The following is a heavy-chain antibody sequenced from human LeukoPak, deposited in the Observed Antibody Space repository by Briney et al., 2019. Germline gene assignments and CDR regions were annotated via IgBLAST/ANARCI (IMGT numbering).Heavy chain of an antibody. CDR2: ITATGGTT. J-gene: IGHJ6*02. D-gene: IGHD4-17*01. Sequence: GGSLRLSCAASGFTFSSYAMSWVRQAPGKGLEWVSGITATGGTTYYADSVKGRFTISRDNSKNTLYLQMNSLRAEDTAVYYCARDTVTTFRFRDYYYYGMDVWGQGTTVTVSS. V-gene: IGHV3-23*01. CDR3: ARDTVTTFRFRDYYYYGMDV. CDR1: GFTFSSYA.